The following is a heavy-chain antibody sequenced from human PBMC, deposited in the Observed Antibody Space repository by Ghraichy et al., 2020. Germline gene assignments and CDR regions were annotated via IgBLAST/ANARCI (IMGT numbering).Heavy chain of an antibody. V-gene: IGHV3-23*01. D-gene: IGHD1-26*01. J-gene: IGHJ4*02. Sequence: GGSLRLSGAASGFTFSSYAMSWVRQAPGKGLEWVSAISGSGGSTYYADSVKGRFTISRDNSKNTLYLQMNSLRAEDTAVYYCAKSPYSGSYDHPYDYWGQGTLVTVSS. CDR3: AKSPYSGSYDHPYDY. CDR2: ISGSGGST. CDR1: GFTFSSYA.